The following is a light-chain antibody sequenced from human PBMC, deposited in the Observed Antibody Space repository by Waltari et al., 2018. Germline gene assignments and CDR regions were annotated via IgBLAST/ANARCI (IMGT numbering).Light chain of an antibody. CDR3: SSYTSSSTVV. V-gene: IGLV2-14*03. CDR1: SSDVVGYNY. J-gene: IGLJ2*01. CDR2: DVI. Sequence: QSALTQPASVSGSPGQSITLSCTVTSSDVVGYNYVSWNQQHPGKAPKRMIYDVINRPSGVFNRFSGTKSGNTASLTISGLQAEDEADYYCSSYTSSSTVVFGGGTKLTVL.